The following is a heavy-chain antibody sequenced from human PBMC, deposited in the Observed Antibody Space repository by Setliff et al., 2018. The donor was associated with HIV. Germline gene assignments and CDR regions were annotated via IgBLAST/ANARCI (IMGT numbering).Heavy chain of an antibody. CDR2: ISPVFGTA. CDR1: GGTFRSKA. D-gene: IGHD3-22*01. J-gene: IGHJ4*02. CDR3: ARDFYDSSGYLNLGFDY. Sequence: SVKVSCKAVGGTFRSKAVSWVRRAPGQGLEWMGGISPVFGTANYAQKFQDRVTITVDESTNTAYMELNSLRSDDTAVYYCARDFYDSSGYLNLGFDYWGQGSLVTVSS. V-gene: IGHV1-69*13.